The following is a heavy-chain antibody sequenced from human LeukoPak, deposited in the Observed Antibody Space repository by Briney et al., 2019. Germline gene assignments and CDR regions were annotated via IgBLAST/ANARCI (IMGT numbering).Heavy chain of an antibody. CDR1: GFTFSSYA. CDR2: ISYDGSNK. CDR3: ARDLNWGDSSL. J-gene: IGHJ4*02. V-gene: IGHV3-30-3*01. D-gene: IGHD7-27*01. Sequence: GRSRRLSCAASGFTFSSYAMHWVRQAPGKGLEWVAVISYDGSNKYYADSVKGRFTISRDNSKNTLYLQMNSLRAEDTAVYYCARDLNWGDSSLWGQGTLVTVSS.